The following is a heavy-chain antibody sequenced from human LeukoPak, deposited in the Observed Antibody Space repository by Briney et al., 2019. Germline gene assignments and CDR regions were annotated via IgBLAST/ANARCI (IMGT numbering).Heavy chain of an antibody. CDR2: ITSSSYI. V-gene: IGHV3-21*01. J-gene: IGHJ4*02. Sequence: GGSLRLSCAASGFAFSSYSMNWVRQAPGKGLEWVSTITSSSYIYYADSVKGRFTISRDNGKKSLYLQMNSLRAEDTAVYYCARLYDDYTNGRFDSWGQGTLVTVSS. D-gene: IGHD2-8*01. CDR3: ARLYDDYTNGRFDS. CDR1: GFAFSSYS.